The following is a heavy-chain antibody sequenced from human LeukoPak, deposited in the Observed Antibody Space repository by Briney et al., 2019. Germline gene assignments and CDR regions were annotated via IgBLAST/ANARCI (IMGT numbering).Heavy chain of an antibody. CDR3: ARRPRDRGYSGYDSPDYYGMDV. CDR2: ISSSSSYI. V-gene: IGHV3-21*01. D-gene: IGHD5-12*01. J-gene: IGHJ6*02. CDR1: GFTFSSYS. Sequence: GGSLRLSCAASGFTFSSYSMNWVRQAPGKGLEWVSSISSSSSYIYYADSVKGRFTISRDNAKNSLYLQMNSLRAEDTAVYYCARRPRDRGYSGYDSPDYYGMDVWGQGTTVTVSS.